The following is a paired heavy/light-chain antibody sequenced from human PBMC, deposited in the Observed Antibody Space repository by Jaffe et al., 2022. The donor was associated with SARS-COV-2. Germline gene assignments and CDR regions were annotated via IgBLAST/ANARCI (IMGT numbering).Light chain of an antibody. Sequence: DIVMTQSPDSLAVSLGERATINCKSSQSVLYSSNNQNYLAWYQQKPGQPPKLLIYWASTRESGVPDRFSGSGSGTDFTLTISSLQAEDVAVYYCQQYYSSPPTFGQGTKVEIK. CDR2: WAS. J-gene: IGKJ1*01. CDR3: QQYYSSPPT. CDR1: QSVLYSSNNQNY. V-gene: IGKV4-1*01.
Heavy chain of an antibody. CDR3: ARDRGPGWYLDL. CDR2: IGGIGGST. Sequence: EVQLLDTGGDLVQPGGSLRLSCAASGFTFSSYAMSWVRQASGKGLEWVSAIGGIGGSTYYVDSVKGRFTISRDNSKNTLYLQMNSLRAEDTAVYYCARDRGPGWYLDLWGRGTLVTVSS. V-gene: IGHV3-23*01. CDR1: GFTFSSYA. J-gene: IGHJ2*01.